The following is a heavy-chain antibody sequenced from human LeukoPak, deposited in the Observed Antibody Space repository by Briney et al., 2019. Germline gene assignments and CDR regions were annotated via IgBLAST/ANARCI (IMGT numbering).Heavy chain of an antibody. CDR3: ARDVLDYYDSSGYSDYFDY. CDR2: ISSSGSTI. J-gene: IGHJ4*02. V-gene: IGHV3-48*04. Sequence: QPGGSLRLSCAASGFPFSDYSMTWVRQAPGKGLEWVSYISSSGSTIYYADSVKGRFTISRDNAKNSLYLQMNSLRAEDTAVYYCARDVLDYYDSSGYSDYFDYWGQGTLVTVSS. CDR1: GFPFSDYS. D-gene: IGHD3-22*01.